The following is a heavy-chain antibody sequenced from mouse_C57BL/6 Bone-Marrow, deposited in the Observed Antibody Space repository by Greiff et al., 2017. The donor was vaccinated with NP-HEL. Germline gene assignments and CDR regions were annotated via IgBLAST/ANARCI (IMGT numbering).Heavy chain of an antibody. CDR1: GFSLTSYA. D-gene: IGHD2-1*01. CDR3: AAPVYYGNYHYYAMDY. J-gene: IGHJ4*01. V-gene: IGHV2-9-1*01. Sequence: QVQLKESGPGLVAPSQSLSITCTVSGFSLTSYAISWVRQPPGKGLEWLGVIWTGGGTNYNSALKSRLSISNDNSKSQVFLKMNSLQTDDTARYYCAAPVYYGNYHYYAMDYWGQGTSVTVSS. CDR2: IWTGGGT.